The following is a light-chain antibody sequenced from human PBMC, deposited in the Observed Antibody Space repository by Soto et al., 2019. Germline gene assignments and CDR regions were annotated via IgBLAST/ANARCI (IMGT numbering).Light chain of an antibody. Sequence: EIMMTQSPATLSVSPGERATLSCRASQSVRNNLAWYQHKPGQVPRLLIYYASTRATGIPARFSGSGSGTEFTLTIRSLQSEDFAVYYCQQYNKWPWTFGQGTKVEIK. CDR1: QSVRNN. CDR2: YAS. V-gene: IGKV3-15*01. CDR3: QQYNKWPWT. J-gene: IGKJ1*01.